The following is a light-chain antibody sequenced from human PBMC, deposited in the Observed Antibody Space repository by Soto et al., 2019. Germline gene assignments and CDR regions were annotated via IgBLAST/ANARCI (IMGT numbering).Light chain of an antibody. V-gene: IGKV3-11*01. CDR2: DAS. Sequence: EIVLTQSPATLSLSPGERATLSCGASQSVSSYLAWYQQKPGQAPRLLIYDASNRATGIPARFSGSGSGTDFTLTISSLEPEDFAVYYCQHTLKWPPTFGQGTKVDIK. CDR3: QHTLKWPPT. J-gene: IGKJ1*01. CDR1: QSVSSY.